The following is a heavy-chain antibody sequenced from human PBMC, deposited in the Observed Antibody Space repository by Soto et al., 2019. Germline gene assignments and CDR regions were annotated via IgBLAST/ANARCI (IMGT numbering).Heavy chain of an antibody. CDR1: GFSLSTSGVG. V-gene: IGHV2-5*02. D-gene: IGHD2-15*01. J-gene: IGHJ4*02. Sequence: QITLKESGPTLVKPTQPLTLTCTISGFSLSTSGVGVGWIRQPPGKALEWLALIYWDDVQRYSPSLKTRLTTTKETTRNQVVLTMTNMDPVDTGTYYCAQSACSGCTCYLFDYWGQGMLVTVSS. CDR3: AQSACSGCTCYLFDY. CDR2: IYWDDVQ.